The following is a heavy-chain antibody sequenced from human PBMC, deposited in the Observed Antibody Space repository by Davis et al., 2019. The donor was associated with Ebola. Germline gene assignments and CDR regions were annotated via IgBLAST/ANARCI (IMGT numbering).Heavy chain of an antibody. Sequence: ASVKVSCKTSGYTFRSYGISWVRQAPGQGLEWMGWVSGYTGNTFYAQKFQGRVSMTTDASTTTAYLELRSLRSDDTAVYFCARGTYFDYWGQGTLVTVSS. J-gene: IGHJ4*02. CDR2: VSGYTGNT. V-gene: IGHV1-18*01. CDR3: ARGTYFDY. D-gene: IGHD3-10*01. CDR1: GYTFRSYG.